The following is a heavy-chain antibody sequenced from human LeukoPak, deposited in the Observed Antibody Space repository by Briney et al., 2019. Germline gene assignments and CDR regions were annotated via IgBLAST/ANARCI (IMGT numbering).Heavy chain of an antibody. Sequence: SQTLSLTRSVSGGSIASGAYFWSWIRQPPGKGLEWIGYIYYSGSTYYNPSLKSRVTISLDTSKNQFSLKLSSVTAADTAVYYCARYYGSGGYPFDYWGPGTLVTVSS. CDR1: GGSIASGAYF. J-gene: IGHJ4*02. CDR2: IYYSGST. CDR3: ARYYGSGGYPFDY. V-gene: IGHV4-30-4*01. D-gene: IGHD3-10*01.